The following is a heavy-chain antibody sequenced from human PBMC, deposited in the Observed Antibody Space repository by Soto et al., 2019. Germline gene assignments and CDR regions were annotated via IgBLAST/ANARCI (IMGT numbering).Heavy chain of an antibody. V-gene: IGHV4-34*01. D-gene: IGHD3-22*01. Sequence: ASETLSLTCAVYGGSFSGYYWSWIRQPPGKGLEWIGEINHSGSTNYNPSLKSRVTISVDTSKNQFSLKLSSVTAADTAVYYCARANSSGYREFDYWGQGTLVTVSS. CDR3: ARANSSGYREFDY. J-gene: IGHJ4*02. CDR2: INHSGST. CDR1: GGSFSGYY.